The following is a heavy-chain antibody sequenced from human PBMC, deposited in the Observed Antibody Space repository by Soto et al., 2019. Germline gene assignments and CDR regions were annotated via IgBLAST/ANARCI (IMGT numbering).Heavy chain of an antibody. CDR3: ARETYRSFYFDY. D-gene: IGHD3-10*01. CDR1: GFTFSSYA. V-gene: IGHV3-30*04. J-gene: IGHJ4*02. CDR2: ILYDGSRT. Sequence: QVQLVESGGGVVQPGRSLRLSCAASGFTFSSYAMHWVRQAPGKGLEWVALILYDGSRTSYADSVTGRFTISRDNAKNTLYLQMNSLRVEDTALYYCARETYRSFYFDYWGQGTLVTVSS.